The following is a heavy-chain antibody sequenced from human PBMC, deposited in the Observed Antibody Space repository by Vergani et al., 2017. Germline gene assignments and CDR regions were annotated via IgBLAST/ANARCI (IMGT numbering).Heavy chain of an antibody. CDR3: ARDLLSLMTHHYYVDY. V-gene: IGHV3-21*01. J-gene: IGHJ4*02. D-gene: IGHD2-8*01. CDR1: GFTFSSYS. Sequence: EVQLVESGGGLVKPGGSLRLSCAASGFTFSSYSMNWVRQAPGKGLEWVSSISSSSSYIYYADSVKGRFTISRDNAKNSLYLQMNSLRAEDTAVYYCARDLLSLMTHHYYVDYWGQGTLVTVSS. CDR2: ISSSSSYI.